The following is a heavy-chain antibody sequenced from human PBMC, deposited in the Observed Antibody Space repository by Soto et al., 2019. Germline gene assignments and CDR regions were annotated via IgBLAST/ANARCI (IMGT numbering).Heavy chain of an antibody. J-gene: IGHJ5*02. CDR1: GYTFTSYY. CDR3: GRYGYCSGGSCYPSWFDP. D-gene: IGHD2-15*01. CDR2: INPSGGST. Sequence: ASVKVSCKASGYTFTSYYMHWVRQAPGQGLEWMGRINPSGGSTNYAQKFQGRVTMTRDTSTSTAYMELRSLRSDDTAVYYCGRYGYCSGGSCYPSWFDPWGQGTLVTVSS. V-gene: IGHV1-46*01.